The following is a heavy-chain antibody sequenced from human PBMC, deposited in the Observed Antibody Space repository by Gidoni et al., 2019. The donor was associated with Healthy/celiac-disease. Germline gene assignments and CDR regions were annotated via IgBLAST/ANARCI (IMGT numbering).Heavy chain of an antibody. Sequence: QVQLVQSGAEVKKPGASAKDSCKASGYTFTSYGISWVRQAPGQGLEWMGWISAYNGNTNYAQKLQGRVTMTTDTSTSTAYMELRSLRSDDTAVYYCARVKVTMIVVVIAPDYWGQGTLVTVSS. CDR3: ARVKVTMIVVVIAPDY. CDR2: ISAYNGNT. V-gene: IGHV1-18*04. D-gene: IGHD3-22*01. J-gene: IGHJ4*02. CDR1: GYTFTSYG.